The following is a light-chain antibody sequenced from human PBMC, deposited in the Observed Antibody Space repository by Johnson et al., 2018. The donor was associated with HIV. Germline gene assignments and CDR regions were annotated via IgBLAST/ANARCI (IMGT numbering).Light chain of an antibody. CDR3: GTGDSSLSAYV. CDR1: SSNIGNNY. Sequence: QSVLTQPPSVSAAPGQKVTISCSGSSSNIGNNYVSWYQQVPGTAPKLLIYDNNKRPSGIPDRFSGSKSGTSATLGITGLQTGDEADYYCGTGDSSLSAYVFGTGTKVTVL. V-gene: IGLV1-51*01. CDR2: DNN. J-gene: IGLJ1*01.